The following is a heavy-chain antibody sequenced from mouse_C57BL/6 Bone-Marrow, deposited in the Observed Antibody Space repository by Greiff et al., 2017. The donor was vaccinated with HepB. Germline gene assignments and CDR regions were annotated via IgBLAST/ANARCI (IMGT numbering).Heavy chain of an antibody. D-gene: IGHD1-1*01. CDR3: AHYGSSRNYFDY. J-gene: IGHJ2*01. CDR1: GYTFTSYW. Sequence: QVQLQQSGAELVKPGALVKMSCKASGYTFTSYWITWVKQRPGQGLEWIGDIYPGSGSTNYNEKFKSKATLTVDTSSSTAYMQLSSLTSEDSAVYYCAHYGSSRNYFDYWGQGTTLTVSS. V-gene: IGHV1-55*01. CDR2: IYPGSGST.